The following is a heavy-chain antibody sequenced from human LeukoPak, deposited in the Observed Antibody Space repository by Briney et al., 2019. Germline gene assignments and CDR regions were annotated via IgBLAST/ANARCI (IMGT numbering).Heavy chain of an antibody. CDR3: ARSYSTGDY. J-gene: IGHJ4*02. CDR2: IKQDGSEK. CDR1: GFTFSSYG. Sequence: GGSLRLSCAASGFTFSSYGMHWVRQAPGKGLEWVANIKQDGSEKYYVDSVKGRFTISRDNAKNSLYLQMNSLRAEDTAVYYCARSYSTGDYWGQGTLVTVSS. D-gene: IGHD4-11*01. V-gene: IGHV3-7*01.